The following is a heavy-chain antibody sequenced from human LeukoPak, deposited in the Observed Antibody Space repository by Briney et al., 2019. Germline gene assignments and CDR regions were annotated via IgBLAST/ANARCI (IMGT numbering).Heavy chain of an antibody. D-gene: IGHD3-9*01. J-gene: IGHJ4*02. V-gene: IGHV1-18*04. Sequence: ASVKVSCKASGYTFTGYYMHWVRQAPGQGLEWMGWISAYNGNTNYAQKLQGRVTMTTDTSTSTAYMELRSLRSDDTAVYYCARGPTYYDILTGYHPPFDYWGQGTLVTVSS. CDR1: GYTFTGYY. CDR2: ISAYNGNT. CDR3: ARGPTYYDILTGYHPPFDY.